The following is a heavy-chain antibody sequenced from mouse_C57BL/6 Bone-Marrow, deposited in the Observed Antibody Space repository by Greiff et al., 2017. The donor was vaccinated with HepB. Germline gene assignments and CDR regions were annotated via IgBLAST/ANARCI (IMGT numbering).Heavy chain of an antibody. Sequence: EVQGVESGGGLVQPNGSLKLSCAASGFSSNTYAMNWVRQAPGKGLEWVARIRSKSNNYATYYADSVKDRFTISRDDSESMLYLQMNNLKTDDTAMYYCVRRHGSSSWFAYWGQGTLVTVSA. J-gene: IGHJ3*01. V-gene: IGHV10-1*01. CDR1: GFSSNTYA. D-gene: IGHD1-1*01. CDR2: IRSKSNNYAT. CDR3: VRRHGSSSWFAY.